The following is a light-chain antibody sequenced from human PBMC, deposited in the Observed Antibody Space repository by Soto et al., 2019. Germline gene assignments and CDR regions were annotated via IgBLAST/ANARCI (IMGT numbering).Light chain of an antibody. V-gene: IGKV3-20*01. CDR3: QQYGASPWT. CDR2: GTS. CDR1: QSIGSTY. J-gene: IGKJ1*01. Sequence: EVVLTQSPGTLSLSPGERATLSCRASQSIGSTYLAWYQQKPGLAPRLLIYGTSSRATGIPDRFSGSGSGTGFTLTISRLEPEDFAVYYCQQYGASPWTFGQGTKVEIK.